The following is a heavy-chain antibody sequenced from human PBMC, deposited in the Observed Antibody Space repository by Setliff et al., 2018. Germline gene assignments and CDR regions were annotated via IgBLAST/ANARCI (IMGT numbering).Heavy chain of an antibody. J-gene: IGHJ1*01. CDR3: ARVGRVGYYESFQY. CDR1: GVSIANTASY. V-gene: IGHV4-61*09. Sequence: SETLSLTCNVSGVSIANTASYWSWIRQPAGKTLEWIGQIYTSWSTNYNPSLRSRVSISLDTSKSQFFLKLNSVTAADTAVYYCARVGRVGYYESFQYWGQGTLVTVSS. CDR2: IYTSWST. D-gene: IGHD3-22*01.